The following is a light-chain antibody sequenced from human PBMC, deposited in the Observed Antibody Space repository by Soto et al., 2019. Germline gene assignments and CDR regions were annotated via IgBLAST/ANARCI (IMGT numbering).Light chain of an antibody. CDR2: EVS. CDR1: SSDVGGYNY. J-gene: IGLJ1*01. CDR3: SSYAGSNNLDV. V-gene: IGLV2-8*01. Sequence: QSALTQPPSASGSPGQSVTISCTGTSSDVGGYNYVSWYQQHPGKAPKLMIYEVSKRPSGVPDRFSGSKSGNTASLTVSGLQAEDEADYYWSSYAGSNNLDVFGTGTKVTVL.